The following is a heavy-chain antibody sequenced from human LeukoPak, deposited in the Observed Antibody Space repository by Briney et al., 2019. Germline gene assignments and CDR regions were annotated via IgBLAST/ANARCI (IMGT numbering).Heavy chain of an antibody. CDR1: GFTFSSYW. CDR3: ARDFDSSSWYDY. J-gene: IGHJ4*02. CDR2: INTDGSST. V-gene: IGHV3-74*01. Sequence: GGSLRLSCAASGFTFSSYWMHWVRQAPGKGLVWVSRINTDGSSTSYADSVKGRFTISRDNAKNTLYLQMNSLRAEDTAVYYCARDFDSSSWYDYWGQGTLVTVSS. D-gene: IGHD6-13*01.